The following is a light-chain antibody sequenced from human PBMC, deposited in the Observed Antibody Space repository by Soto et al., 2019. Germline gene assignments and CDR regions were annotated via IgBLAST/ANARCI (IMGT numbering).Light chain of an antibody. V-gene: IGLV1-40*01. J-gene: IGLJ2*01. CDR3: QSYDSSLSGSV. CDR2: GNN. Sequence: QSVLTQPPSVSGAPGRRVTISCTGGNSNIGAGYDVHWYHQLPGTAPKLLIYGNNNRPSGVPDRFSGSKSGTSASLAITGLQAEDEGDYYCQSYDSSLSGSVFGGGTKLTVL. CDR1: NSNIGAGYD.